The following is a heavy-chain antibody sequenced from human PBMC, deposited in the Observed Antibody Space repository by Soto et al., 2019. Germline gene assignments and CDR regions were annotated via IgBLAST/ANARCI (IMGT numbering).Heavy chain of an antibody. V-gene: IGHV1-3*01. J-gene: IGHJ5*02. Sequence: ASVKVSCKASGYTFTSYAMHWVRQAPGQRLEWMGWINAGNGNTKYSQKFQGRVTITRDTSASTAYMELSSLRSEDTAVYYCARILELGYNWFDPWGQGTLVTVPQ. CDR1: GYTFTSYA. D-gene: IGHD1-7*01. CDR2: INAGNGNT. CDR3: ARILELGYNWFDP.